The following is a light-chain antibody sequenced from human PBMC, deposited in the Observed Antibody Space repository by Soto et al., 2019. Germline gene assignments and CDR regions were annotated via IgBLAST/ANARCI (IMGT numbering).Light chain of an antibody. V-gene: IGLV2-14*01. Sequence: QSVLTQPASVSGSPGQSITISCTGTSRDVGAYNYVSWYQQHPGRVPKLMIYDVSNRPSGVSNRFSSSKSGNTASLTISGLQTEDEADYYCSSYTGSSSYVFGTGTKVTVL. CDR3: SSYTGSSSYV. CDR2: DVS. CDR1: SRDVGAYNY. J-gene: IGLJ1*01.